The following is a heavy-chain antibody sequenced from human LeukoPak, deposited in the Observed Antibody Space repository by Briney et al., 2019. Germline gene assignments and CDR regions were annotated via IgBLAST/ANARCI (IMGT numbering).Heavy chain of an antibody. CDR1: GGTLSSYA. CDR3: ARTDYDFWSGNTGGAFDI. CDR2: IIPIFGTA. Sequence: SVKVSCKASGGTLSSYAISWVRQAPGQGLEWMGRIIPIFGTANYAQKFQGRVTITTDESTSTAYMELSSRRSEDTAVYYCARTDYDFWSGNTGGAFDIWGQGTMVTVSS. V-gene: IGHV1-69*05. J-gene: IGHJ3*02. D-gene: IGHD3-3*01.